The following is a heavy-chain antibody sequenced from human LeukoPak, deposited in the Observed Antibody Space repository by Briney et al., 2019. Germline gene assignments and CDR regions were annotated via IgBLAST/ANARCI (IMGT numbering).Heavy chain of an antibody. CDR2: ISSSSSYI. CDR3: ASEDGYRLQGEYYFDY. V-gene: IGHV3-21*01. Sequence: AGGSLRLSCAASGFTFSSYSMNWVRQAPGKGLEWVSSISSSSSYIYYADSVKGRFTISRDNAKNSLYLQMNSLRAEDTAVYYCASEDGYRLQGEYYFDYWGQGTLVTVSS. J-gene: IGHJ4*02. CDR1: GFTFSSYS. D-gene: IGHD5-24*01.